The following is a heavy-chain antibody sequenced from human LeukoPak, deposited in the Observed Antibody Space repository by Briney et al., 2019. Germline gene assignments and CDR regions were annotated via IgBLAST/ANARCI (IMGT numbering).Heavy chain of an antibody. D-gene: IGHD6-6*01. J-gene: IGHJ6*03. Sequence: SVKVSCKASGGTFSSYAISWVRQAPGQGLEWMGRIIPIIGVADHAQKLQGRVTITADKSTSTTYMELSSLRSEDTAVYFCARGIRAAARPRDWYYYMDVWGKGTAVTVSS. CDR1: GGTFSSYA. CDR3: ARGIRAAARPRDWYYYMDV. V-gene: IGHV1-69*04. CDR2: IIPIIGVA.